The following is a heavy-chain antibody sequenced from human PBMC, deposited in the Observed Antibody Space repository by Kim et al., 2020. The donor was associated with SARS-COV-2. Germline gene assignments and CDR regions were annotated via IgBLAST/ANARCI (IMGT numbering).Heavy chain of an antibody. CDR3: AKSLYSGNSRVIDY. D-gene: IGHD1-26*01. CDR2: ITSGGSTP. V-gene: IGHV3-23*01. CDR1: GFAFSSYA. J-gene: IGHJ4*02. Sequence: GGSLRLSCAASGFAFSSYAMGWVRQAPGKGLEWVSGITSGGSTPYYADSVKGRFTISRDNSKNTVFLQMNSLRAEDTAIYYCAKSLYSGNSRVIDYWGQGTLVTVSS.